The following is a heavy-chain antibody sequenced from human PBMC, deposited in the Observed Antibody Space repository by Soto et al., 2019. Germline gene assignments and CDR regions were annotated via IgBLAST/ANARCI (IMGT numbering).Heavy chain of an antibody. Sequence: GGSLRLSCAASGFTFSSYAMSWVRQAPGKGLEWVSSISASGGSTYYADSVKGRFTISRDNYKNTLYLQMNSMRAEDTAVYYCAKRMATMRAFDYWGQGTLVTVSS. CDR3: AKRMATMRAFDY. CDR2: ISASGGST. CDR1: GFTFSSYA. J-gene: IGHJ4*02. V-gene: IGHV3-23*01. D-gene: IGHD5-12*01.